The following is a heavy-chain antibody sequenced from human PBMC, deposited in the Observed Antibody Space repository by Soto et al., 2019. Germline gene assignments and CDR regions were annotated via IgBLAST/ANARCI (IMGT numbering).Heavy chain of an antibody. CDR3: ARRYGSCFDY. J-gene: IGHJ4*02. Sequence: SETLSLTCTVSGGSISSYYWSWIRQPPGKGLEWTGYIYYSGSTNYNPSLKSRVTISVDTSKNQFSLKLSSVTAADTDVYYCARRYGSCFDYWGQGTLVTVSS. CDR1: GGSISSYY. V-gene: IGHV4-59*08. CDR2: IYYSGST. D-gene: IGHD5-18*01.